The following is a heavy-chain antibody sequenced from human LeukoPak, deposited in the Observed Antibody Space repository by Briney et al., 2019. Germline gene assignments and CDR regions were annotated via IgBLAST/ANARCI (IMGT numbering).Heavy chain of an antibody. D-gene: IGHD3-3*01. Sequence: GGSLRLSCAASGFTFSSYGMHWVRQAPGKGLEWVAFIRYDGSNKYYADSVKGRFTISRDNSKNTLYLQMNSLRAEDTAVYYCAKEEVGYDFWSGLGYWGQGTLVTVSS. CDR3: AKEEVGYDFWSGLGY. CDR1: GFTFSSYG. J-gene: IGHJ4*02. CDR2: IRYDGSNK. V-gene: IGHV3-30*02.